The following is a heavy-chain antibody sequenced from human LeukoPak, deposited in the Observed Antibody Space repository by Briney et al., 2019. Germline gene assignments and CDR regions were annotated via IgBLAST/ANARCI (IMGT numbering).Heavy chain of an antibody. D-gene: IGHD3-10*01. J-gene: IGHJ4*02. Sequence: GGSLRLSCAASGFTFSSYWMSWVRQAPGKGLGWVANIKQDGSEKYYVDSVKGRFTISRDNAKNSLYLQMNSLRAEDTAVYYCARDRDPRWFGEAVRGYYFDYWGQGTLVTVSS. CDR3: ARDRDPRWFGEAVRGYYFDY. V-gene: IGHV3-7*01. CDR2: IKQDGSEK. CDR1: GFTFSSYW.